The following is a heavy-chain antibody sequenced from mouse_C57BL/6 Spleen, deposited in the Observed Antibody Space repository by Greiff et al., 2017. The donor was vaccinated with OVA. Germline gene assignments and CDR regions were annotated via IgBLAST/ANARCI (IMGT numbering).Heavy chain of an antibody. V-gene: IGHV2-3*01. Sequence: QVQLQQSGPGLVAPSQSLSITCTVSGFSLTSYGVSWVRQPPGKGLEWLGVIWGAGSTNYHSDLISRMSISKANSKSQEFLKLNSLQSDDTATYYCAKSYGSSYDMDDWGQGTTLTVSS. CDR3: AKSYGSSYDMDD. CDR2: IWGAGST. J-gene: IGHJ2*01. D-gene: IGHD1-1*01. CDR1: GFSLTSYG.